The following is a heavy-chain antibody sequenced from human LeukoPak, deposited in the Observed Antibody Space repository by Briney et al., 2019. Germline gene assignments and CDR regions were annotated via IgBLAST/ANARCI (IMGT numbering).Heavy chain of an antibody. J-gene: IGHJ4*02. Sequence: SETLSLTCTVSGGSISSYYWSWIRQPPGKGLEWIGYIYYSGSTNYNPSLKSRVTISVDTSKNQFSLKLSSVTAADTAVYYCARRSVVEGIDYWGQGTLVTVSS. CDR2: IYYSGST. CDR3: ARRSVVEGIDY. D-gene: IGHD1-26*01. V-gene: IGHV4-59*08. CDR1: GGSISSYY.